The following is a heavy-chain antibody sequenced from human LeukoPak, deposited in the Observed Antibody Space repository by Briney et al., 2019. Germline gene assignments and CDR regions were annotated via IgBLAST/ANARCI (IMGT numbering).Heavy chain of an antibody. CDR1: GFNFITAA. CDR3: VKDIQLST. D-gene: IGHD5-24*01. V-gene: IGHV3-23*01. J-gene: IGHJ3*01. CDR2: IGSSGGST. Sequence: GGSLRLSCAASGFNFITAAMTWVRQAPGKGLEWVSLIGSSGGSTYYADSVKRRFTISRDNFNQTLSLQMNSLRVEDTAIYYCVKDIQLSTWGLGTMVTVSS.